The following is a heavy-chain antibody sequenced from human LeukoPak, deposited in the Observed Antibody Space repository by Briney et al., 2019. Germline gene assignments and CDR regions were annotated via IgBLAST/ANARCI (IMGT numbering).Heavy chain of an antibody. Sequence: SQTLSLTCVIAGDSVFSNTAAWNWITQSPLRGLEWLGRTFYRSKWYNDYAGSVKSRITISPDTSKNHFSLQLDSVTPEDTAMYYCARDGWPAFDYWGQGSLVTVSS. CDR1: GDSVFSNTAA. D-gene: IGHD2-15*01. V-gene: IGHV6-1*01. CDR2: TFYRSKWYN. J-gene: IGHJ4*02. CDR3: ARDGWPAFDY.